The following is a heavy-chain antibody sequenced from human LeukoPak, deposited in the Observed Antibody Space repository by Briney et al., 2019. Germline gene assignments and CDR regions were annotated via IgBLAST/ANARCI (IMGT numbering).Heavy chain of an antibody. J-gene: IGHJ5*02. V-gene: IGHV4-4*08. D-gene: IGHD6-6*01. CDR1: TGSISGYY. Sequence: SETLSLTCTVSTGSISGYYWSWIRQPPGKGLEWIGYIYSSGSTSYNPSLRSRVTMSVEASKNQSSLILKSVTAADTAVYYCARSPPEYSSSSEVGWFDPWGQGTLVTVSS. CDR3: ARSPPEYSSSSEVGWFDP. CDR2: IYSSGST.